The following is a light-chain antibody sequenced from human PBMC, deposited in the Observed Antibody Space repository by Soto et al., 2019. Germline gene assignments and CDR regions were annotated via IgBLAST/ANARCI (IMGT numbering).Light chain of an antibody. CDR3: LQYNNWPPYT. CDR1: QSVSSN. J-gene: IGKJ2*01. CDR2: GAS. V-gene: IGKV3-15*01. Sequence: EIVMTQSPATLSVSPGERATLSCRASQSVSSNLAWYQQKPGQAPRLLIYGASTRATGIPARFSGSGSGTEFHLTISSLQSEDFAVYYCLQYNNWPPYTFGQGTKLEIK.